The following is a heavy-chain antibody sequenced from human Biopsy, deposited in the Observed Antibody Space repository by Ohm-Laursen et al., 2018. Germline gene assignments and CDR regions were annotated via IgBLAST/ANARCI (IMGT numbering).Heavy chain of an antibody. J-gene: IGHJ4*02. Sequence: GTLSLTCTVSGGSISSYQWTWIRQPPGKGLEWIGYLYNTGGTNYNPSLKSRVTISVDTSKNQSSLKLRSVTAADTAVYYCAREAAIIDPRTRAFDYWGQGTLVTVSS. V-gene: IGHV4-59*01. CDR3: AREAAIIDPRTRAFDY. CDR2: LYNTGGT. D-gene: IGHD6-25*01. CDR1: GGSISSYQ.